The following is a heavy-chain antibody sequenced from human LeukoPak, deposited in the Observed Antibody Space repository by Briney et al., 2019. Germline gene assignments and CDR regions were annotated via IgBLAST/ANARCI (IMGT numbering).Heavy chain of an antibody. Sequence: PGGSLRLSCAASGFTFSTYPMHWVRQAPGKGLEWVAGISYDGNSKHYADSVKGRFTISRDNSQNTLYLEMNSLRDEDMAVYYCARRGGSSGHCGYFDYWGQGTLVTVSS. CDR3: ARRGGSSGHCGYFDY. CDR1: GFTFSTYP. V-gene: IGHV3-30-3*01. CDR2: ISYDGNSK. J-gene: IGHJ4*02. D-gene: IGHD3-22*01.